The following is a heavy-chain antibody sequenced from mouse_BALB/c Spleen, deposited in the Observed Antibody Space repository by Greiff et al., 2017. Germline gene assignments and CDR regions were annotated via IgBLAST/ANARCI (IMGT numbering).Heavy chain of an antibody. CDR2: IYPSDSYT. CDR3: TREDYGNYGVDY. V-gene: IGHV1-69*02. Sequence: QVQLQQPGAELVRPGASVKLSCKASGYTFTSYWINWVKQRPGQGLEWIGNIYPSDSYTNYNQKFKDKATLTVDKSSSTAYMQLSSPTSEDSAVYYCTREDYGNYGVDYWGQGTTLTVSS. CDR1: GYTFTSYW. J-gene: IGHJ2*01. D-gene: IGHD2-1*01.